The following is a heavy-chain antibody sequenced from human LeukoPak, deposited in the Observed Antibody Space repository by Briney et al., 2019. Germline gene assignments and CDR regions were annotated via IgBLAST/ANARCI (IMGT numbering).Heavy chain of an antibody. J-gene: IGHJ4*02. CDR3: ARDLSHCSGGSCYSAHFDY. V-gene: IGHV3-23*01. CDR2: ISGSGYST. D-gene: IGHD2-15*01. Sequence: GGSLRLSCAASGFTFSSYAMSWVRQAPGKGLEWVSFISGSGYSTSYVDSVKGRFTISRDNSKNTVYLQMNSLRAEDTAVYYCARDLSHCSGGSCYSAHFDYWGLGTLVTVSS. CDR1: GFTFSSYA.